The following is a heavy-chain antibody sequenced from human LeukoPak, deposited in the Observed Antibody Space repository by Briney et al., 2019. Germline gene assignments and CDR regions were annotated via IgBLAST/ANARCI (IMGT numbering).Heavy chain of an antibody. Sequence: SGGSLRLSCAASGFTFSSHSMNWVRQAPGKGLEWVSGISGSGGNTYYADSVKGRFTISRDNSKSTLYLQMNSLRAEDTAVYYCTKINAYHYDSSGYYFDYWGQGTLVTVSS. CDR3: TKINAYHYDSSGYYFDY. CDR2: ISGSGGNT. J-gene: IGHJ4*02. V-gene: IGHV3-23*01. CDR1: GFTFSSHS. D-gene: IGHD3-22*01.